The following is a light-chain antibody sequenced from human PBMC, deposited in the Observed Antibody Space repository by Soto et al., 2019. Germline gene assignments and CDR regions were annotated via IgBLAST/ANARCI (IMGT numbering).Light chain of an antibody. CDR3: QQYNDYSWT. V-gene: IGKV1-5*03. CDR2: KAS. J-gene: IGKJ1*01. Sequence: DIQMTQSPSTLSASVGDRVSINCRASQSISAWLAWYQQKPGKAPRLLIYKASTLEIGVPSRFSGSGSGTEVTLTISSLQPDDVATYYCQQYNDYSWTFGQGTKVEIK. CDR1: QSISAW.